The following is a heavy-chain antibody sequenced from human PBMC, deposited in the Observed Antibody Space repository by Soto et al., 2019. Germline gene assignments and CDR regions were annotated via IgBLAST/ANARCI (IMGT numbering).Heavy chain of an antibody. Sequence: GESLKISCKGSGYSFTSYWIGWVRQMPGKGLEWMGIIYPGDSDTRYSPSFQGQVTISADKSISTAYLQWSSLKASDTAMYYCARVGVVSPYYYYGRDVWGQGTTVTVSS. CDR3: ARVGVVSPYYYYGRDV. V-gene: IGHV5-51*01. CDR1: GYSFTSYW. CDR2: IYPGDSDT. J-gene: IGHJ6*02. D-gene: IGHD3-3*01.